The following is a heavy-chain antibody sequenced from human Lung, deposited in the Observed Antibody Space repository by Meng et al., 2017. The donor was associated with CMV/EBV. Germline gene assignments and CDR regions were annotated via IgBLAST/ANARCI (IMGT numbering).Heavy chain of an antibody. CDR2: INPKNGDP. V-gene: IGHV1-2*06. D-gene: IGHD1-26*01. Sequence: ASXXVFXKTSGFNFYGFYIHWERRAPGQGLEWMGRINPKNGDPKYAQRFEGRVSMTTDTSITTVYMELRSLRSDDTAFYYCTRRPLGSTSPFDYWGQGTLVTVSS. J-gene: IGHJ4*02. CDR3: TRRPLGSTSPFDY. CDR1: GFNFYGFY.